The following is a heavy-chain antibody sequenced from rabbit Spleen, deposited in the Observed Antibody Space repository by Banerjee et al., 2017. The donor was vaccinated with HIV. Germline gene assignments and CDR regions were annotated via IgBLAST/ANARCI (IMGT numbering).Heavy chain of an antibody. D-gene: IGHD2-1*01. CDR2: IYNGDGST. CDR3: ARGTAGGGDFNL. V-gene: IGHV1S45*01. Sequence: QEQLVESGGGLVQPEGSLTLTCTASGFSFSSSYWICWVRQAPGKGLEWVACIYNGDGSTYYASWAKGRFTISKTSSTTVTLQMTSLTAADTATYFCARGTAGGGDFNLWGPGTLVTVS. J-gene: IGHJ4*01. CDR1: GFSFSSSYW.